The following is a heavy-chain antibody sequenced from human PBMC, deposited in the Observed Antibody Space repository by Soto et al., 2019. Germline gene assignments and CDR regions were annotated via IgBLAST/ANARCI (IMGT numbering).Heavy chain of an antibody. J-gene: IGHJ6*03. CDR3: ARPAGGYYYYYMDV. CDR1: GYSYTSYA. CDR2: INAGNGNT. V-gene: IGHV1-3*01. Sequence: TSVKVTCEDSGYSYTSYARHWVRRAPGQRLEWMGWINAGNGNTKYSQKFQGRVTITRDTSASTAYMELSSLRSEDTAVYYCARPAGGYYYYYMDVWGKGTTVTVSS. D-gene: IGHD2-2*01.